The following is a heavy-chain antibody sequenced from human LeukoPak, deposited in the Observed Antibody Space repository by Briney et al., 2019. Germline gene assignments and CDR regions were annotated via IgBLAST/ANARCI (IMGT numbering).Heavy chain of an antibody. D-gene: IGHD6-19*01. Sequence: GGSLRLSCAAPGFTFRHYAMYWVRQAPGKGLEWVSSIEASGGATYYADSVKGRFTISRDNSKNTFYLQMNNLRAEDTAVYFCAKGSGSGWYGWFAPWGQGTLVTVS. J-gene: IGHJ5*02. CDR1: GFTFRHYA. CDR3: AKGSGSGWYGWFAP. CDR2: IEASGGAT. V-gene: IGHV3-23*01.